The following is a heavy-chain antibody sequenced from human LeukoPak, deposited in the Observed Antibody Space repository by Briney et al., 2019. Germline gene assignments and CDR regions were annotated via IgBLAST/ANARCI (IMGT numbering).Heavy chain of an antibody. Sequence: ASVKVSCKASGYTFTSYGITRVRQPPAQGLEWMGWISAYNGNTNNAQKLQGRVTMTTDTSTSTAYMELRSLRSDDTAVYYCGGDRGGWYHWFDPWGQGTLVTVSS. CDR3: GGDRGGWYHWFDP. CDR1: GYTFTSYG. CDR2: ISAYNGNT. V-gene: IGHV1-18*01. D-gene: IGHD6-19*01. J-gene: IGHJ5*02.